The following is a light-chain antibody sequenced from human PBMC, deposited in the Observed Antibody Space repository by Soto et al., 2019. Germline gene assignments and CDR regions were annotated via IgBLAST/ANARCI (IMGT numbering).Light chain of an antibody. CDR2: AAS. V-gene: IGKV1-39*01. CDR1: QSSSSY. Sequence: DNPMTQSPSSLSASVGDRVTITCRASQSSSSYLNWYQQKPGKAPKLLIYAASSLQSGVPSRFSGSGFGTDFTLTISSLQPEDFATYYCQQSYSTWTCGQGTKVEIK. CDR3: QQSYSTWT. J-gene: IGKJ1*01.